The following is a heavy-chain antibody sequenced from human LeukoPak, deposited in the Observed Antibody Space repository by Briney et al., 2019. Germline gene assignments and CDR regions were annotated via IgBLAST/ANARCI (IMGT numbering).Heavy chain of an antibody. CDR2: INPVNSDT. CDR1: GYDFTTYW. D-gene: IGHD6-25*01. V-gene: IGHV5-51*01. Sequence: GESLKISCKGSGYDFTTYWIAWVRQMPGKGLEWMGNINPVNSDTTYSPSFQGQVTISVDKSISTAYLQLSSLKASDTAMYYCARHYSSAWFGYWGQGSPDTVSS. J-gene: IGHJ4*02. CDR3: ARHYSSAWFGY.